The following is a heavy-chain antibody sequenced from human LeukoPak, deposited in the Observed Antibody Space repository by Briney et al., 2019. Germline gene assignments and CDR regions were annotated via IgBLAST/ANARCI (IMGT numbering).Heavy chain of an antibody. CDR2: ISYDGGNK. Sequence: GGPLRLSCAASGFTFSRYGMCWVRQAPGKGLEWVAVISYDGGNKYYADSVKGRFTISRDNSKNTLYLQMNSLRGEDTAVYYCAKKSQKNYFDYWGQGTLVTVSS. CDR1: GFTFSRYG. V-gene: IGHV3-30*18. CDR3: AKKSQKNYFDY. J-gene: IGHJ4*02.